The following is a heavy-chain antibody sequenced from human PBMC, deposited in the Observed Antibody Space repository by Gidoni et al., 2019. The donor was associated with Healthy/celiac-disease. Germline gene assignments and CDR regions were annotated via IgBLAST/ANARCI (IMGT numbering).Heavy chain of an antibody. CDR3: ARPTNDAFDI. CDR2: ST. Sequence: STYYNPSLKSRVTISVDTSKNQFSLKLSSVTAADTAVYYCARPTNDAFDIWGQGTMVTVSS. J-gene: IGHJ3*02. V-gene: IGHV4-39*01.